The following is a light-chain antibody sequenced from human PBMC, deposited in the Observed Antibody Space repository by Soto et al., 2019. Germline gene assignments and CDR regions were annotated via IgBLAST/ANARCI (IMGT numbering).Light chain of an antibody. J-gene: IGKJ2*01. CDR2: KAS. V-gene: IGKV1-5*03. Sequence: DIQMTQSPSTLSASVGDRVTITCRTSQSISSWLAWYQQKPGKAPNLLIYKASSLESGVPSRFSGSGSGTEFTLTISSRQPDDFSTYYCQQYNTYPLFGQGTKLEIK. CDR1: QSISSW. CDR3: QQYNTYPL.